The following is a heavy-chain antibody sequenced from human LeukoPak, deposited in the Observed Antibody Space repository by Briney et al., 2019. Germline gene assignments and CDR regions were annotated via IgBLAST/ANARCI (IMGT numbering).Heavy chain of an antibody. J-gene: IGHJ6*02. CDR1: GFTFSSYS. D-gene: IGHD6-13*01. CDR2: ISSSSSYI. Sequence: SGGSLRLSCAASGFTFSSYSMNWVRQAPGKGLEWVSSISSSSSYIYYADSVKGRFTISRDNAKNSLYLQMNSLRAEDTAVYFCARDRAQQLGPLLARYGMDVWGQGTTVTVS. V-gene: IGHV3-21*01. CDR3: ARDRAQQLGPLLARYGMDV.